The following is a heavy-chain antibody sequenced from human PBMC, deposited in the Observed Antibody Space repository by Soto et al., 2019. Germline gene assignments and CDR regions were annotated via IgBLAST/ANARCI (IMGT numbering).Heavy chain of an antibody. D-gene: IGHD2-15*01. Sequence: PSETLSLTCAVYGGSFSGYYWSWIRQPPGKGLEWIGEINHSGSTNYNPSLKSRVTISVDTSKNQFSLKLSSVTAADTAVYYCARSHCSGGSCCTAKRYYFAHWGKGPLGTVSS. CDR2: INHSGST. CDR3: ARSHCSGGSCCTAKRYYFAH. J-gene: IGHJ4*02. V-gene: IGHV4-34*01. CDR1: GGSFSGYY.